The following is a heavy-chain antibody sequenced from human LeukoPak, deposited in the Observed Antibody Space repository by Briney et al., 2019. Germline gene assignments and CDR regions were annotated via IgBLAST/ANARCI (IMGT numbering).Heavy chain of an antibody. CDR2: ISSSSSYI. Sequence: GGSLRLSCAASGFTFSSYSMNWVRQAPGKGLEWVSSISSSSSYIYYADSVKGRFSISRDNAKNSLYLQMNSLRAEDTAVYYCARDRWHSSGWYTGEFDYWGQGTLVTVSS. CDR1: GFTFSSYS. J-gene: IGHJ4*02. V-gene: IGHV3-21*01. D-gene: IGHD6-19*01. CDR3: ARDRWHSSGWYTGEFDY.